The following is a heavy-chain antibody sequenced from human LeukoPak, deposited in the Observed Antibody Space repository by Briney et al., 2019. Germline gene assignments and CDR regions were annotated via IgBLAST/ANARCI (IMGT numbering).Heavy chain of an antibody. CDR1: GYSINSGYY. CDR3: ARGVASIAARHWFDP. D-gene: IGHD6-6*01. CDR2: IYHSGST. J-gene: IGHJ5*02. V-gene: IGHV4-38-2*02. Sequence: SETLSLTCTVSGYSINSGYYWGWIRQPPGKGLEWIGSIYHSGSTYYNPSLKSRVTISLDTSKNQFSLKLSSVTAADTAVYYCARGVASIAARHWFDPWGQGTLVTVSS.